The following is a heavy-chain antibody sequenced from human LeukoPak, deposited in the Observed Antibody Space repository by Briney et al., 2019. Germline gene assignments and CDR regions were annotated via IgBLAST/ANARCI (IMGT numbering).Heavy chain of an antibody. Sequence: SVKVSCKASGGTFSSYTISWVRQAPGQGPEWMGRIIPILGIANYAQKFQGRVTITADKSTSTAYMELSSLRSEDTAVYYCARDYSNYHFDCWGQGTLVTVSS. D-gene: IGHD4-11*01. CDR2: IIPILGIA. V-gene: IGHV1-69*04. CDR3: ARDYSNYHFDC. J-gene: IGHJ4*02. CDR1: GGTFSSYT.